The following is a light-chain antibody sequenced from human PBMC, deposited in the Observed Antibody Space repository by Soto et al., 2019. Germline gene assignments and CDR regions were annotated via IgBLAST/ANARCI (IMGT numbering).Light chain of an antibody. CDR1: QSVSSN. CDR3: QLYNSWPRT. J-gene: IGKJ1*01. V-gene: IGKV3-15*01. CDR2: GAS. Sequence: EIVMTQSPATLSVSPGERVSLSCRASQSVSSNLAWYQQKPGQAPRLLIYGASTRATGIPARFSGSGSGTEFTLTISSLQSEDFAVYYCQLYNSWPRTFRPGSKV.